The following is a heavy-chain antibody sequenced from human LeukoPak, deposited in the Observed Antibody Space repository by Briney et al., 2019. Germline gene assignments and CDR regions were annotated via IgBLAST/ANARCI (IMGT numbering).Heavy chain of an antibody. CDR3: AREPLEGLGYCSSTSCYNDAFDI. CDR2: IYYSGST. Sequence: SETLSLTCTVSGGSISSSSYYWGWIRQPPGKGLEWIGSIYYSGSTYYNPSLKSRVTISVDTSKNQFSLKLSSVTAADTAVYYCAREPLEGLGYCSSTSCYNDAFDIWGQGTMVTVSS. D-gene: IGHD2-2*02. J-gene: IGHJ3*02. V-gene: IGHV4-39*07. CDR1: GGSISSSSYY.